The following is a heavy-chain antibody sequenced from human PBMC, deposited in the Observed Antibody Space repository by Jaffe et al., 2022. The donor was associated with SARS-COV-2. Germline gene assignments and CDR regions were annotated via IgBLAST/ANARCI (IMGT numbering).Heavy chain of an antibody. CDR3: ARGLRGEYDFWSGYYSHGMDV. CDR1: GFTFSSYG. CDR2: IWYDGSNK. V-gene: IGHV3-33*01. J-gene: IGHJ6*02. Sequence: QVQLVESGGGVVQPGRSLRLSCAASGFTFSSYGMHWVRQAPGKGLEWVAVIWYDGSNKYYADSVKGRFTISRDNSKNTLYLQMNSLRAEDTAVYYCARGLRGEYDFWSGYYSHGMDVWGQGTTVTVSS. D-gene: IGHD3-3*01.